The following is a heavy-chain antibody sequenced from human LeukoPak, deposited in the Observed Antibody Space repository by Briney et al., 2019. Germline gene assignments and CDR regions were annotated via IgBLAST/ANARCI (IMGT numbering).Heavy chain of an antibody. CDR1: GYTFTSYN. Sequence: ASVKVSCKASGYTFTSYNLHWVRQAPGQGLEWMGIINPSGGSPNYAQKFQGRVTMTTDTSTSTAYMELRSLRSDDTAVYYCARDLPYSSSWESIDYWGQGTLVTVSS. J-gene: IGHJ4*02. CDR3: ARDLPYSSSWESIDY. D-gene: IGHD6-13*01. CDR2: INPSGGSP. V-gene: IGHV1-46*01.